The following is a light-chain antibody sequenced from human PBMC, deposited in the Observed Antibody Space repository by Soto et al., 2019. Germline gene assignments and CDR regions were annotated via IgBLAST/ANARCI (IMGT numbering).Light chain of an antibody. CDR3: AAWDDRLNGVV. CDR2: NNN. J-gene: IGLJ2*01. Sequence: QSVLTQPPSASGTPGQRVTISWSGRNSNIGSNTVNWYQQLPGTAPRLRIYNNNQRPSGVPDRFSGSKSGTSASLAISGLQSEDDTDYYCAAWDDRLNGVVFGGGTKLTVL. CDR1: NSNIGSNT. V-gene: IGLV1-44*01.